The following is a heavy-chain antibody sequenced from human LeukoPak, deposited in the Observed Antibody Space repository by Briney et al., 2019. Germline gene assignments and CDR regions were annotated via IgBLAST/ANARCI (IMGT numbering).Heavy chain of an antibody. Sequence: GGSLRLSCAASGFNFRSYWMTWVRQAPGKGLEWVANIKQDGSEEYYVDSVKGRFTISRDNAKNSLYLQMNSLRAEDTAVYYCARDGLGSAFDYWGQGTLVTVSS. CDR1: GFNFRSYW. J-gene: IGHJ4*02. D-gene: IGHD3/OR15-3a*01. CDR3: ARDGLGSAFDY. CDR2: IKQDGSEE. V-gene: IGHV3-7*01.